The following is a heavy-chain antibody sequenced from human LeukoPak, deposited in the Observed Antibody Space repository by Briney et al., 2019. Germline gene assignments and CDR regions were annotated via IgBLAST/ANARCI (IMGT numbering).Heavy chain of an antibody. CDR1: GFTFSSYA. J-gene: IGHJ4*02. CDR3: AKGRGGYCSSTSCPQFDY. V-gene: IGHV3-30*04. CDR2: ISYDGSNK. Sequence: GGSLRLSCAASGFTFSSYAMHWVRQAPGKGLEWVAVISYDGSNKYYADSVKGRFTISRDNSKNTLYLQMNSLRAEDTAVYYCAKGRGGYCSSTSCPQFDYWGQGTLVTVSS. D-gene: IGHD2-2*01.